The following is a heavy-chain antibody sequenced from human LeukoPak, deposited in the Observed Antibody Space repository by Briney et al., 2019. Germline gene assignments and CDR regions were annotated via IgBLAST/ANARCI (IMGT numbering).Heavy chain of an antibody. J-gene: IGHJ5*02. D-gene: IGHD3-3*01. CDR2: IYTSGST. V-gene: IGHV4-4*09. Sequence: SETLSLTCTVSGGSISSYYWGWIRQPPGKRLEWIGYIYTSGSTNYNPSLKSRVTISVDTSKNQFSLKLSSVTAADTAVYYCARRKYDFWSGYYIGWFDPWGQGTLVTVSS. CDR3: ARRKYDFWSGYYIGWFDP. CDR1: GGSISSYY.